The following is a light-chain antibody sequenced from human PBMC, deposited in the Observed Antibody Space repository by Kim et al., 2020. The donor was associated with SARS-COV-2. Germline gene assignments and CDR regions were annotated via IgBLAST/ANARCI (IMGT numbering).Light chain of an antibody. V-gene: IGKV3-20*01. CDR3: QQYGSSPRT. Sequence: EIVLTQSPGTLSWSAGERATLSCRASQSVGSSYLAWYQQKPGQAPRLLIYAASSRATGIPDRFSGSGSGTDFTLTISRLEPEDFAVYYCQQYGSSPRTFGQGTKVDIK. J-gene: IGKJ1*01. CDR2: AAS. CDR1: QSVGSSY.